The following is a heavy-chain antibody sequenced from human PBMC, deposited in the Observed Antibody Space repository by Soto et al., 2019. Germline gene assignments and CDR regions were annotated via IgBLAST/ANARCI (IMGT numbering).Heavy chain of an antibody. V-gene: IGHV5-51*01. CDR1: GYDFTHYL. J-gene: IGHJ4*02. D-gene: IGHD3-22*01. Sequence: GESLKISCQGSGYDFTHYLVAWVRQTPGKGLEWMGVIYPGDAETRYSPSFQGRVTFSVDKSIDTAYLHWSSLEASDTAIYYCARVTNYADSGDFYSLAFWGQGALVTVSS. CDR3: ARVTNYADSGDFYSLAF. CDR2: IYPGDAET.